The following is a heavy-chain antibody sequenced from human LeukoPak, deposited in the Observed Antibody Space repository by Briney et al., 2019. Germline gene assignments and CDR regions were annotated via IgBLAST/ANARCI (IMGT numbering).Heavy chain of an antibody. CDR2: INGNNGTI. CDR3: VRAYSRGYSDDFDY. J-gene: IGHJ4*02. V-gene: IGHV3-11*01. Sequence: GGSLRLSCAASGFTFSDYYMSWFRQAPGKGLEWLSYINGNNGTIYYADSVGGRFTISRDNAKNSVYLQMNSLRGEDTAVYYCVRAYSRGYSDDFDYWGQGTLVTVSS. CDR1: GFTFSDYY. D-gene: IGHD3-22*01.